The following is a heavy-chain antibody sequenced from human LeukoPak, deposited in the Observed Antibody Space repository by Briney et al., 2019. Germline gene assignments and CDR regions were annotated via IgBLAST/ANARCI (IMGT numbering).Heavy chain of an antibody. CDR1: GVSISSYY. V-gene: IGHV4-4*07. CDR3: AGPPSVDS. CDR2: IYSSGSI. J-gene: IGHJ4*02. Sequence: PSETLSLTCTVSGVSISSYYWNWIRQPAGKGLVWIGRIYSSGSINYNPSLKSRVTISVDKSKNQVSLKLSSVTAADTAVYYCAGPPSVDSWGQGTLVTVSS. D-gene: IGHD4-11*01.